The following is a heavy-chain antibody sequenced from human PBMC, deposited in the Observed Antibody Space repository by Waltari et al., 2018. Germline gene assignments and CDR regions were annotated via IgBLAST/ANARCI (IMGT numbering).Heavy chain of an antibody. CDR1: GGSISSGDYY. J-gene: IGHJ3*02. CDR3: AKLIAAAGRGDAFDI. Sequence: QVQLQESGPGLVKPSQTLSLTCTVSGGSISSGDYYWSWNRQPPGKGLEWIGYSYYSGSTDYNPSLKSRVTISVDTSKNQFSLKLSSVTAADTAVYYCAKLIAAAGRGDAFDIWGQGTMVTVSS. CDR2: SYYSGST. D-gene: IGHD6-13*01. V-gene: IGHV4-30-4*08.